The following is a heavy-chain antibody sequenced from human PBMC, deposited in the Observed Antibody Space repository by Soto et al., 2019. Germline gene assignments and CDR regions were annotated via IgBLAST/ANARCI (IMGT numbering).Heavy chain of an antibody. D-gene: IGHD6-6*01. CDR2: IIPIFGTA. J-gene: IGHJ3*02. CDR1: GCTFSSYA. V-gene: IGHV1-69*13. CDR3: ARATLIAARPIGEAFDI. Sequence: SVKVSFKASGCTFSSYAISWVRQAPGQGLEWMGGIIPIFGTANYAQKFQGRVTITADESTSTAYMELSSLRSEDTAVYYCARATLIAARPIGEAFDIWGQGTMVTVSS.